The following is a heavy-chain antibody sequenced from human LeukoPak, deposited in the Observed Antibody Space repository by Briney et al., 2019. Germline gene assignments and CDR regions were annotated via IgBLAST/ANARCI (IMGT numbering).Heavy chain of an antibody. D-gene: IGHD1-26*01. Sequence: GESLKISCKSSGYSFTSYWIAWVRQMPGKGLGWMGILYPGDSDTRYSPSFQGQVTISAVRSITTAYLQWSSLKASDTAMYYCARLGFGSYGSGGAFDIWGQGTMVTVSS. CDR1: GYSFTSYW. J-gene: IGHJ3*02. CDR3: ARLGFGSYGSGGAFDI. CDR2: LYPGDSDT. V-gene: IGHV5-51*01.